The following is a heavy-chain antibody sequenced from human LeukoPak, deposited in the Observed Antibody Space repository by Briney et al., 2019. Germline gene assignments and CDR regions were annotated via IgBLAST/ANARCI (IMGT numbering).Heavy chain of an antibody. J-gene: IGHJ4*02. CDR2: INPNSGGT. V-gene: IGHV1-2*02. Sequence: ASVKVSCKASGYTFTGYYMHWVRQAPGQGLEWMGWINPNSGGTNYAQKFQGRVTMTGDTSISTAYMELSRLRSDDTAVYYCARGRPIVLMGLNDYWGQGTLVTVSS. D-gene: IGHD2-8*01. CDR1: GYTFTGYY. CDR3: ARGRPIVLMGLNDY.